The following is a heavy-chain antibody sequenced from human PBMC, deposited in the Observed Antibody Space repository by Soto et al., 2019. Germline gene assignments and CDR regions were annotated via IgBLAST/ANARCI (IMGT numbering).Heavy chain of an antibody. V-gene: IGHV3-33*01. J-gene: IGHJ6*02. CDR3: ARRRWTVTTSWFYHRMDV. CDR2: IWYEGSNK. CDR1: GFAFSDYG. Sequence: GGSLRLSCTASGFAFSDYGMHWVRQAPGKXLEWVAVIWYEGSNKYYADSVKGRFTIARDNSRNTLELQMNSLRAEDTAIYFCARRRWTVTTSWFYHRMDVWGRGTTVTVSS. D-gene: IGHD4-17*01.